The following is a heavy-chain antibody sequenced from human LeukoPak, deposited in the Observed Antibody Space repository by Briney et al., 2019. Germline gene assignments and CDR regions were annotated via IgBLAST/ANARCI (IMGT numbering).Heavy chain of an antibody. D-gene: IGHD2-2*01. Sequence: SETLSLTCTVSGGSISSSSYYWGWIRQPPGKGLEWIGSIYYSGSTYCNPSLKSRVTISVDTSKNQFSLKLSSVTAADTAVYYCARVHIVVVPAAIYGAFDIWGQGTMVTVSS. CDR1: GGSISSSSYY. CDR2: IYYSGST. J-gene: IGHJ3*02. CDR3: ARVHIVVVPAAIYGAFDI. V-gene: IGHV4-39*01.